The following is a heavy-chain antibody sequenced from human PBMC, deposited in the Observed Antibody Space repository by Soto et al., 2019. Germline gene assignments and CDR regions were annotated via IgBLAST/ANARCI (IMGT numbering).Heavy chain of an antibody. V-gene: IGHV3-15*01. CDR1: GFTFSNAW. D-gene: IGHD3-22*01. CDR3: AKSRYSDSSGDFYDY. Sequence: PGGSLRLSCAASGFTFSNAWMSWVRQAPGKGLEWVGRIKSKTDGGTTDYAAPVKGRFTISRDDSKNTLFLQMNSLRAEDTAVYYCAKSRYSDSSGDFYDYWGQGTLVTVSS. CDR2: IKSKTDGGTT. J-gene: IGHJ4*02.